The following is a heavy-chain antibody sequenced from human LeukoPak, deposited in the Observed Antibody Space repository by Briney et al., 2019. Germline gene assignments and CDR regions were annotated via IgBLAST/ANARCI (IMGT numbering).Heavy chain of an antibody. CDR3: AKSGRATDY. J-gene: IGHJ4*02. V-gene: IGHV3-23*01. CDR1: GFTFSNYV. D-gene: IGHD3-10*01. CDR2: ISIGTGST. Sequence: TGGSLRLSCVASGFTFSNYVMKWVRQAPGKGLQWVASISIGTGSTYYADFVKGRFTISRDTSRNTLYLQMNSLEIEDTAVYYCAKSGRATDYWGQGALVTVSS.